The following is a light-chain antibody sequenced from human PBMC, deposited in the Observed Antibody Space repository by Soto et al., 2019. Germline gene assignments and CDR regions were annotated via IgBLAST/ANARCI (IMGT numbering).Light chain of an antibody. Sequence: QSVLTQPASASGTPGQRVTLSCSGSASNIGSHSVNWYQHLPGTAPKLLIYSSHQRPSGVPDQFSAAKSDTSASLAISGLQSEDEADYFCAALDDSLNGPVFGEGTKLTVL. CDR2: SSH. J-gene: IGLJ3*02. V-gene: IGLV1-44*01. CDR1: ASNIGSHS. CDR3: AALDDSLNGPV.